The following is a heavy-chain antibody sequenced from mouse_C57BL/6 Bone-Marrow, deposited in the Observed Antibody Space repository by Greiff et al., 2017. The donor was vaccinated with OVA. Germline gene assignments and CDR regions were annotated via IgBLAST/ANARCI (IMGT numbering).Heavy chain of an antibody. CDR3: ARFVPSFAN. Sequence: VQLQQSGAELARPGASVKLSCKASGYTFTSYGISWVKQRTGQGLEWIGEIYPRGGNTYYNEKFKGKATLTADKASSTAYMALRSLTSEDSAVYFCARFVPSFANWGQGTRVTVSA. CDR2: IYPRGGNT. V-gene: IGHV1-81*01. CDR1: GYTFTSYG. J-gene: IGHJ3*01.